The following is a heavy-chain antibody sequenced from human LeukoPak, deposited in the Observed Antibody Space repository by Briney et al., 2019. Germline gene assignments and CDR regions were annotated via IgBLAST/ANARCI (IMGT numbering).Heavy chain of an antibody. J-gene: IGHJ4*02. D-gene: IGHD4-17*01. CDR3: AKDTADPGFDY. V-gene: IGHV3-21*01. CDR2: ISSSSSYI. CDR1: GFTFSSYA. Sequence: GGSLRLSCAASGFTFSSYAMSWVRQAPGKGLEWVSSISSSSSYIYYADSVKGRFTISRDNSKNTLYLQMNSLRAEDTAVYYCAKDTADPGFDYWGQGTLVTVSS.